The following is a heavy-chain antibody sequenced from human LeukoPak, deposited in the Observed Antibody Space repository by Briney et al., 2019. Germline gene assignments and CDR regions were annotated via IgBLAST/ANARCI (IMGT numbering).Heavy chain of an antibody. CDR3: ARSRGYSYGFFDY. J-gene: IGHJ4*02. CDR1: GSGFSSYA. V-gene: IGHV3-23*01. CDR2: ISGSASSI. D-gene: IGHD5-18*01. Sequence: GGSLRLSCAASGSGFSSYAMSWVRQAPGQGLEWVSAISGSASSIKYTDSVKGRFTITRDNSKSTLYLQMNSLRAEDTAVYYCARSRGYSYGFFDYWGQGTLVTVSS.